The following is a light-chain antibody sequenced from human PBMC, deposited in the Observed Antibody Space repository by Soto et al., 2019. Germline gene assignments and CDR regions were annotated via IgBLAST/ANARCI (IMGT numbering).Light chain of an antibody. CDR2: GAS. CDR3: QHYNNWPLT. J-gene: IGKJ5*01. Sequence: EIVMPQSPAPLSVSPGERATLSCRASPSVSSNLAWYQQKPGQAPRLLIYGASTRATGIPARFSGSGSGTEFTLTISSLQSEDFAVYYWQHYNNWPLTCGQGTRLEIK. CDR1: PSVSSN. V-gene: IGKV3-15*01.